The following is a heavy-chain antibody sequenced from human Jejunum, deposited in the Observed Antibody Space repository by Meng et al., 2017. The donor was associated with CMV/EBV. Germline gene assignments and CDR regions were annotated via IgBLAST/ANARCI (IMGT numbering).Heavy chain of an antibody. J-gene: IGHJ4*02. D-gene: IGHD1-26*01. CDR1: GFSPSTSGEG. CDR2: IYRGDDK. CDR3: AHFVGGYYPSRPDY. V-gene: IGHV2-5*02. Sequence: QNTFKEFGPTLVKPTQTLTLTCSFSGFSPSTSGEGVGWIRQPPGKALEWLALIYRGDDKRYSPSLNSRLTIAKDTSKNEVVLTLTNMGPIDTGTYYCAHFVGGYYPSRPDYWGQGTLVTVSS.